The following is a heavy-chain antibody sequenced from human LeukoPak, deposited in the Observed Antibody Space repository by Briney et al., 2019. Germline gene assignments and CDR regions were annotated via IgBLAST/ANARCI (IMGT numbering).Heavy chain of an antibody. CDR2: IYTSGST. CDR3: ARDGGVGTIDY. J-gene: IGHJ4*02. CDR1: GGSISSYY. V-gene: IGHV4-4*07. Sequence: PADTLSLTCTVSGGSISSYYWSWIRQPAGKGLEWIGRIYTSGSTNYNPSLKSRVTISIDKSKNQFSLKLSSVTAADTAVYYCARDGGVGTIDYWGQGTLVTVSS. D-gene: IGHD2-8*01.